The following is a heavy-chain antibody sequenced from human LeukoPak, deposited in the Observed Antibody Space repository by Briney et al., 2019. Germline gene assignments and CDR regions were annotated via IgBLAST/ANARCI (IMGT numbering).Heavy chain of an antibody. D-gene: IGHD5-18*01. CDR1: GFTFSSYS. V-gene: IGHV3-21*01. Sequence: GGSLRLSCAASGFTFSSYSMNWVRQAPGKGLEWVSSISSSSSYIYYADSVKGRFTISRDNAKNSLYLQMNSLRAEDTAVYYCARVSDTAMDLDYWGQGTLVTVSS. CDR2: ISSSSSYI. CDR3: ARVSDTAMDLDY. J-gene: IGHJ4*02.